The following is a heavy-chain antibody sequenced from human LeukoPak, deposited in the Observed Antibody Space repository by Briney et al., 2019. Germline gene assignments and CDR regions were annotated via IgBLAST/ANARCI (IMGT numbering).Heavy chain of an antibody. CDR1: GFTFSSYE. CDR2: ISSSGSTV. J-gene: IGHJ4*02. V-gene: IGHV3-48*03. CDR3: ARDRLHYGEYEKTLDY. Sequence: PGGSLRLSCAASGFTFSSYEMNWVRQAPGKGLEWVSYISSSGSTVYYADSVKGRFTISRDNAKNSLYLQMNSLRADDTAVYYCARDRLHYGEYEKTLDYWGQGTLVTVSS. D-gene: IGHD4-17*01.